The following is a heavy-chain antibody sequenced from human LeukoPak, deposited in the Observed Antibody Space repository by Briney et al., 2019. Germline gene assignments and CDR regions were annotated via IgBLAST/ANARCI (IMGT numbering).Heavy chain of an antibody. J-gene: IGHJ6*02. Sequence: GGSLRLSCAASGFTFSSYAMGWVRQAPGKGLEWVALISYDGSSEYYAGSVKGRFTISRDNSKITVYLQMNSLKAEDTAVYYCAKELYNYGDYGAEGLDVGGQGTTVTVS. V-gene: IGHV3-30*18. CDR2: ISYDGSSE. CDR3: AKELYNYGDYGAEGLDV. D-gene: IGHD4-17*01. CDR1: GFTFSSYA.